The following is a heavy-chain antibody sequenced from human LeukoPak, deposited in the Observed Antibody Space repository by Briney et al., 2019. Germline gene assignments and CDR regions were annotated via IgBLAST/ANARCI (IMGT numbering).Heavy chain of an antibody. CDR3: ARDGEWELGVDY. CDR1: GFTFGNYG. V-gene: IGHV3-48*03. CDR2: ISSSGSTI. Sequence: GGSLRLSCAASGFTFGNYGMSWVRQAPGKGLEWVSYISSSGSTIYYADSVKGRFTISRDNAKNSLYLQMNSLRAEDAAVYYCARDGEWELGVDYWGQGTLVTVSS. D-gene: IGHD1-26*01. J-gene: IGHJ4*02.